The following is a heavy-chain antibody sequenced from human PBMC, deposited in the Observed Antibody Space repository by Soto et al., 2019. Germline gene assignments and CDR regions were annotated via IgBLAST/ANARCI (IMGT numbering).Heavy chain of an antibody. Sequence: GASVKVSCKTSGYTFSGYYIHWVRQAPGQGLEWLGWISPNSGGTNYAQRFQGRVTMTRDTSSSTVYMEMSRLTSDDTAVYCCTGARYCSGGTCFGNFFDPWGQGTLVTVSS. CDR2: ISPNSGGT. J-gene: IGHJ5*02. D-gene: IGHD2-15*01. CDR1: GYTFSGYY. V-gene: IGHV1-2*02. CDR3: TGARYCSGGTCFGNFFDP.